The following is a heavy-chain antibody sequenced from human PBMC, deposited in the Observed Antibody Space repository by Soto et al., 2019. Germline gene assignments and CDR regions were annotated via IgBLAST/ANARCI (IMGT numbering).Heavy chain of an antibody. J-gene: IGHJ6*02. CDR1: GGSISSSSYY. D-gene: IGHD3-10*01. CDR3: ASLYGSGSYYNYYYYGMDV. CDR2: IYYSGST. V-gene: IGHV4-39*07. Sequence: SETLSLTCTVSGGSISSSSYYWGWIRQPPGKGLEWIGSIYYSGSTYYNPSLKSRVTISVDKSKNQFSLKLSSVTAADTAVYYCASLYGSGSYYNYYYYGMDVWGQGTTVTVSS.